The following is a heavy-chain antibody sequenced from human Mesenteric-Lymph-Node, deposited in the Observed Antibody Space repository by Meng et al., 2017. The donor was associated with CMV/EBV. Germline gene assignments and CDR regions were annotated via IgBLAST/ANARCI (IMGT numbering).Heavy chain of an antibody. Sequence: CTFTGYYVRWVRQAPGQGLEWMGEITPFHGSTDHAQKFQSRVTLSRTQSRTTVYMDLRSLTPGDTAVYYCVREAWTPRSGRLYYFDLWGQGTLVTVSS. D-gene: IGHD3-22*01. CDR1: CTFTGYY. J-gene: IGHJ4*02. CDR2: ITPFHGST. CDR3: VREAWTPRSGRLYYFDL. V-gene: IGHV1-69*16.